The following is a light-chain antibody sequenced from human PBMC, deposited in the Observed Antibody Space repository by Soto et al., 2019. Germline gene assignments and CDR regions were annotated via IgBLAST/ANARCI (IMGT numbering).Light chain of an antibody. J-gene: IGLJ1*01. V-gene: IGLV2-14*01. Sequence: QSVLTQPASVSGSPGQSITISCTGSSTDVGGYNYVSWYQQHPAKAPKLLIYEVSHRPSGVSNRFSGSKSGDTASLTIPGLQAEDEADYYCSSSTGGSTYVFGTGTKVTVL. CDR2: EVS. CDR1: STDVGGYNY. CDR3: SSSTGGSTYV.